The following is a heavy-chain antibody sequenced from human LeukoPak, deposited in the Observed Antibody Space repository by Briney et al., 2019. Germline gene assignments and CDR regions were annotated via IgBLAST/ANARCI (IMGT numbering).Heavy chain of an antibody. CDR3: ARSHCSSTSCSPVGYRAFDI. Sequence: NPSQTLSLTCTVSGGSISSGGYYWSWIRQPPGKGLEWIGYIYHSGSTYYNPSLKSRVTISVDRSKNQFSLKLSSVTAADTAVYYCARSHCSSTSCSPVGYRAFDIWGQGTMVTVSS. CDR2: IYHSGST. J-gene: IGHJ3*02. CDR1: GGSISSGGYY. V-gene: IGHV4-30-2*01. D-gene: IGHD2-2*01.